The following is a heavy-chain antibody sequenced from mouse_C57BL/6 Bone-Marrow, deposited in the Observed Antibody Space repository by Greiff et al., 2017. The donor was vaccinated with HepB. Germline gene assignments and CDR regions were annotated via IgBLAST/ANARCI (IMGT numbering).Heavy chain of an antibody. J-gene: IGHJ1*03. CDR1: GFTFSSYG. Sequence: DVKLVESGGDLVKPGGSLKLSCAASGFTFSSYGMSWVRQTPDKRLEWVATISSGGSYTYYPDSVKGRFTISRDNAKNTLYLQMSSLKSEDTAMYYCARKRYGSSYPWYFDVWGTGTTVTVSS. V-gene: IGHV5-6*02. CDR2: ISSGGSYT. D-gene: IGHD1-1*01. CDR3: ARKRYGSSYPWYFDV.